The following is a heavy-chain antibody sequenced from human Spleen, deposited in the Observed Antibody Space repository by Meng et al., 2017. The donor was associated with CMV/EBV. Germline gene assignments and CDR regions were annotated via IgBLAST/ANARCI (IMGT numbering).Heavy chain of an antibody. CDR1: AFTFNNYG. CDR2: IRYDGNNL. Sequence: GESLKISCATSAFTFNNYGMRWVRQAPGKGLEWVAFIRYDGNNLYYADSVKGRFTIPRDNSKNTLYLQMNSLRAEDTAVYYCAKDRYCSSTNCGTLDYWGQGTLVTVSS. D-gene: IGHD2-2*01. V-gene: IGHV3-30*02. J-gene: IGHJ4*02. CDR3: AKDRYCSSTNCGTLDY.